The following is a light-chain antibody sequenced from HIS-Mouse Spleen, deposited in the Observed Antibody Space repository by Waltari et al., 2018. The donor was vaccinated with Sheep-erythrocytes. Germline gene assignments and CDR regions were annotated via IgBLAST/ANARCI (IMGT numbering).Light chain of an antibody. V-gene: IGLV2-14*03. CDR1: SSDVGGYNY. J-gene: IGLJ3*02. CDR2: DVS. CDR3: SSYTSSSTWV. Sequence: QSALTQPASVSGSPGQSITISCTGTSSDVGGYNYVSWYQQNPGKAPKRMIYDVSNRPSGVANRFSGSKSGNTASLTISGLQAEDEADYYCSSYTSSSTWVFGGGTKLTVL.